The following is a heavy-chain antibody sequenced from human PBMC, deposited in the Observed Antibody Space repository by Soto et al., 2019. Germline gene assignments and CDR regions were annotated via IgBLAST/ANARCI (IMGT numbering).Heavy chain of an antibody. CDR1: GGSFSGYY. V-gene: IGHV4-34*01. D-gene: IGHD1-7*01. Sequence: QVQLQQWGAGLLKPSETLSLTCAVYGGSFSGYYWSWIRQPPGKGLEWIGAINHSGSTNYNPSLKSRVTISVDTSKNQFSLKLSSVTAADTAVYYCAATPRGGTGTRGGGHYWGQGTLVTVSS. CDR2: INHSGST. J-gene: IGHJ4*02. CDR3: AATPRGGTGTRGGGHY.